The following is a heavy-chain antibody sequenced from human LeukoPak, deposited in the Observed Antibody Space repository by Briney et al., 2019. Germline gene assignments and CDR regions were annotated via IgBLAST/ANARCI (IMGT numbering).Heavy chain of an antibody. V-gene: IGHV3-48*04. CDR1: GFTFSSYC. CDR2: ISGNSSTI. Sequence: GGSLRLSCAASGFTFSSYCMTWVRQAPGKGLEWVSYISGNSSTIYYADSVKGRFTISRDNAKNSLYLQMNSLRAEDTAVYYCAELGITMIGGVWGKGTTVTISS. J-gene: IGHJ6*04. D-gene: IGHD3-10*02. CDR3: AELGITMIGGV.